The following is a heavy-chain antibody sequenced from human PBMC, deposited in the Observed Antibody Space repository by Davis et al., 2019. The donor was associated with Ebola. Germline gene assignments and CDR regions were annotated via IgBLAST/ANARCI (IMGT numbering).Heavy chain of an antibody. CDR2: IYYSGST. CDR3: ARRRGSYSRYWYFDL. V-gene: IGHV4-39*01. Sequence: MPGGSLRLSCTVSGGSISSSSYYWSWIRQPPGKGLEWIGSIYYSGSTYYNPSLKSRVTISVDTSKNQFSLKLSSVTAADTAVYYCARRRGSYSRYWYFDLWGRGTLVTVSS. D-gene: IGHD1-26*01. CDR1: GGSISSSSYY. J-gene: IGHJ2*01.